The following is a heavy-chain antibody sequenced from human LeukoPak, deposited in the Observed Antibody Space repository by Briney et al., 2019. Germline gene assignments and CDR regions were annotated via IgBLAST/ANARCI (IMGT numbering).Heavy chain of an antibody. CDR1: GYTFTGYY. D-gene: IGHD2-15*01. V-gene: IGHV1-2*06. CDR2: INPSSGGT. Sequence: ASVKVSCKASGYTFTGYYMHWVRQAPGQGLEWMGRINPSSGGTNYAQKFQGRVTMTRDTSISTAYMELSRLRSDDTAVYYCARDPLGYCSGGSCYEFDYWGQGTLVTVSS. CDR3: ARDPLGYCSGGSCYEFDY. J-gene: IGHJ4*02.